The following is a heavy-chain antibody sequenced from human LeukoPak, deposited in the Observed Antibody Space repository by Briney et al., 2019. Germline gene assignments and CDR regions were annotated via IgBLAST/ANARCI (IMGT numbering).Heavy chain of an antibody. J-gene: IGHJ4*02. CDR2: INPNSGGT. CDR1: GYTFTGYY. V-gene: IGHV1-2*02. D-gene: IGHD3-22*01. Sequence: ASVKVSCKASGYTFTGYYMHWVRQAPGQGLEWMGWINPNSGGTNYAQKFQGRVTMTRNTSISTAYMELSSLRSEDTAVYYCARDTYYYDSSGYYGYWGQGTLVTVSS. CDR3: ARDTYYYDSSGYYGY.